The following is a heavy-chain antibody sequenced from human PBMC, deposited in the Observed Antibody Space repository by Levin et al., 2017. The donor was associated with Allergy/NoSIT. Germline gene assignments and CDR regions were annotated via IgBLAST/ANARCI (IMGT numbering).Heavy chain of an antibody. CDR1: GFTFSTAW. CDR2: IKSTTDAGTT. Sequence: PGGSLRLSCAASGFTFSTAWMSWVRQAPGKGLEWVGCIKSTTDAGTTDYAAPVKGRFTISRDDSKNMLYLQMNSLETEDTALYYCMATSLGAGEVRKAFDCWGQGTLVTVSS. CDR3: MATSLGAGEVRKAFDC. D-gene: IGHD2-21*01. J-gene: IGHJ4*02. V-gene: IGHV3-15*01.